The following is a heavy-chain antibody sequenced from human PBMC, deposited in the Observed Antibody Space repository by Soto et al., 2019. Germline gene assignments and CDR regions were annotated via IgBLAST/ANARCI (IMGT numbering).Heavy chain of an antibody. J-gene: IGHJ6*02. V-gene: IGHV1-18*01. CDR1: GYTFTSDG. CDR3: ATERYYYYYGMDV. Sequence: ASVKGSCKASGYTFTSDGISWVRQAPGQGLEWMGWISAYNGNTNYAQKLQGRVTMTTDTSTSTAYMELRSLRSDDTAVYYCATERYYYYYGMDVWGQGTTVTVSS. CDR2: ISAYNGNT.